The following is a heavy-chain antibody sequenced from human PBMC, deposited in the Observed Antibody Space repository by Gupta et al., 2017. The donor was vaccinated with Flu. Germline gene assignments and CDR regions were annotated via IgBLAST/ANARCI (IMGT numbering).Heavy chain of an antibody. V-gene: IGHV4-39*01. CDR3: ARSATGDYFDS. CDR2: VYHSGST. CDR1: GDSISSGTYF. D-gene: IGHD2-15*01. Sequence: QLQLHESGPGLVKPSATLSLTCSVSGDSISSGTYFWGWIRQPPTKGLEWIGNVYHSGSTHYNPSLKSRVTLSVDTSTNQFSLRLTSVTAADTAIYYCARSATGDYFDSWGQGTLVTVSS. J-gene: IGHJ4*02.